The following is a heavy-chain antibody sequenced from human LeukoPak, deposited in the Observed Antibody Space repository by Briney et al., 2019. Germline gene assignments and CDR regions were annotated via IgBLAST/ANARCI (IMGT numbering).Heavy chain of an antibody. J-gene: IGHJ3*02. CDR2: INPNSGGT. CDR1: GYTFTGYY. CDR3: ARGSSPLGALSGSYYGTGSDDAFDI. D-gene: IGHD1-26*01. V-gene: IGHV1-2*04. Sequence: ASVKVSCKASGYTFTGYYMHWVRQAPGQGLEWMGWINPNSGGTNYAQKFQGWVTMTRDTSISTAYMELSRLRSDDTAVYYCARGSSPLGALSGSYYGTGSDDAFDIWGQGTMVTVSS.